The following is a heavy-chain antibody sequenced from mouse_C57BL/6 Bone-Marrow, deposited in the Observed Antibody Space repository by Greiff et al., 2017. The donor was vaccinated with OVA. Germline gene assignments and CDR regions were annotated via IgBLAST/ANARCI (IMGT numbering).Heavy chain of an antibody. J-gene: IGHJ2*01. V-gene: IGHV10-3*01. Sequence: EVHLVESGGGLVQPKGSLKLSCAASGFTFNTYAMHWVRQAPGKGLEWVARIRSKSSNNATYYADSVKDRFTISRDDSQSMLYLQMNNLKTEDTAMYYCVCEVTTVVEASYYFDYWGQGTTLTVSS. CDR1: GFTFNTYA. D-gene: IGHD1-1*01. CDR2: IRSKSSNNAT. CDR3: VCEVTTVVEASYYFDY.